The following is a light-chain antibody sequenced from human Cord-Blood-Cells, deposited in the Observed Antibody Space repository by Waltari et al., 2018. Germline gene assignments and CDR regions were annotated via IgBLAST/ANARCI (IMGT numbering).Light chain of an antibody. V-gene: IGKV4-1*01. CDR3: QQYYSTPFT. CDR2: WAS. CDR1: QSVLYSSNNKNY. Sequence: DIVMTQSPDSLAVSLGERATIHCKSSQSVLYSSNNKNYLACYQQKPGKPPKLLIYWASTRESGVPDRCSGSGSGTDFTLTISSLQAEDVAVYYCQQYYSTPFTFGPGTKVDIK. J-gene: IGKJ3*01.